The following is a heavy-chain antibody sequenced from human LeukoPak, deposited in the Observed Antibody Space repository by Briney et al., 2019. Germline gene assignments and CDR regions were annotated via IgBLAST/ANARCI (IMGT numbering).Heavy chain of an antibody. J-gene: IGHJ5*02. CDR3: ARDLSISSGCSS. CDR2: IYSGGTT. Sequence: GGSLRLSCAVSGFIVSGNYMSWVRQAPGKGLEWVSLIYSGGTTYYADSVKGRFTISRDNSKNTLYLQMNSLRAEDTAVYYCARDLSISSGCSSWGQGTLVTVSS. CDR1: GFIVSGNY. V-gene: IGHV3-53*01. D-gene: IGHD6-19*01.